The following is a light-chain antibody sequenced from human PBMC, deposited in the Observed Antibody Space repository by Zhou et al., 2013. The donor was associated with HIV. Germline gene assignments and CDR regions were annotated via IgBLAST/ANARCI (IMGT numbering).Light chain of an antibody. CDR3: QQYYSYPRS. V-gene: IGKV1-8*01. Sequence: IRMTQSPSSFSASTGDRVTLTCRASQGIGSYLAWYQQKPGKAPKLLIYAASTLQSGVPSRFSGSGSGTDFTLTISCLQSEDFATYYCQQYYSYPRSFGQGTKLEIK. CDR1: QGIGSY. J-gene: IGKJ2*01. CDR2: AAS.